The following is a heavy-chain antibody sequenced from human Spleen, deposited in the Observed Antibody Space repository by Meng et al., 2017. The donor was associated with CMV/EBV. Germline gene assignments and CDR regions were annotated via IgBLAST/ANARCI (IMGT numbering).Heavy chain of an antibody. J-gene: IGHJ4*02. CDR2: IYWDDDK. CDR1: GFSLSTSGMG. V-gene: IGHV2-5*02. Sequence: QITLKESVPTLVKPKQTLTLTVTFSGFSLSTSGMGVGWIRPPPGKALEWLALIYWDDDKRYSPSLKSRLTITKDTSKNQVVLTMTNMDPVDTATYYCAHRDYCSGGTCTFDYWGQGTLVTISS. D-gene: IGHD2-15*01. CDR3: AHRDYCSGGTCTFDY.